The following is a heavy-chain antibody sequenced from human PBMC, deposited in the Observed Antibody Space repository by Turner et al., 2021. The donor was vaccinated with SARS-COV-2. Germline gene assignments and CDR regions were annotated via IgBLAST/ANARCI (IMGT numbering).Heavy chain of an antibody. D-gene: IGHD6-13*01. CDR3: ARGRAAAAGHFDY. V-gene: IGHV4-34*01. Sequence: QVQLQQWGAGLLKPSETLSLTCAVYGGSFSGYYWTWFRQPPGKGLEWIGEINHSGSTNYNPSLKSRVTISVDTSKNQFSLKLSSVTAADTAVYYCARGRAAAAGHFDYWGQGTLVTVSS. J-gene: IGHJ4*02. CDR1: GGSFSGYY. CDR2: INHSGST.